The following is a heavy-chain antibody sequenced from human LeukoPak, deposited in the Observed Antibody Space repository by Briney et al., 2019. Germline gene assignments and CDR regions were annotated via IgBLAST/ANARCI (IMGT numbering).Heavy chain of an antibody. Sequence: KPGGSLRLSCAASGFTFSDYYLSWIRQAPGKGLEWVSYTSGSGNTIYYADSVKGRFTISRDNAKNSLYLQMNSLRVEDTAIYYCAKVAHYYYGSESYYFFEHWGQGTPVTASS. J-gene: IGHJ4*02. CDR2: TSGSGNTI. CDR3: AKVAHYYYGSESYYFFEH. D-gene: IGHD3-10*01. CDR1: GFTFSDYY. V-gene: IGHV3-11*04.